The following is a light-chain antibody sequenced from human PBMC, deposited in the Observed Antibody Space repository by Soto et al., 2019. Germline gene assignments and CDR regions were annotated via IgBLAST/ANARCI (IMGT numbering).Light chain of an antibody. CDR2: DVS. V-gene: IGLV2-14*03. CDR3: SSYSGSSTLVV. Sequence: QSALTQPASVSGSPGQSIAISCTGTSSDVGGYNFVSWYQQHPGKAPKLMIYDVSNRPSGVSNRFSGSKSGNTASLTISGLQAEDGADYYCSSYSGSSTLVVFGGGTQLTVL. CDR1: SSDVGGYNF. J-gene: IGLJ2*01.